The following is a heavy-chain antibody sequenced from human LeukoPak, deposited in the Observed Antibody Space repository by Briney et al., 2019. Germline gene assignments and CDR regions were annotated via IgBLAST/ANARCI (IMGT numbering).Heavy chain of an antibody. CDR3: ARADYGGNYYYYYYMDV. J-gene: IGHJ6*03. V-gene: IGHV1-18*01. CDR1: GYTVTSYG. Sequence: ASVKVSCKASGYTVTSYGISWVRQAPGQGLEWMGWISAYNGNTNYAQKLQGRVTMTTDTSTSTAYMELRSLRSDDTAVYYCARADYGGNYYYYYYMDVWGKGTTVTVSS. D-gene: IGHD4-23*01. CDR2: ISAYNGNT.